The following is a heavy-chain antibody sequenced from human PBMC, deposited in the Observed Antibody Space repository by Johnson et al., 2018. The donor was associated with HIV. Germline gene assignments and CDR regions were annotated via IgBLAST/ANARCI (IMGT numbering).Heavy chain of an antibody. V-gene: IGHV3-30*02. CDR1: GFIFSNYG. J-gene: IGHJ3*02. D-gene: IGHD1-26*01. CDR3: AKFGRIPRELEDAFDI. Sequence: QVQLVESGGGVVQPGGSLRLSCATSGFIFSNYGIHWVRQAPGQGLEWVAFTRSDGNDNYYADSVKGRFTISRDNSKNSLYLQMNSLRVEDTAVYYCAKFGRIPRELEDAFDIWGQGTMVTVSS. CDR2: TRSDGNDN.